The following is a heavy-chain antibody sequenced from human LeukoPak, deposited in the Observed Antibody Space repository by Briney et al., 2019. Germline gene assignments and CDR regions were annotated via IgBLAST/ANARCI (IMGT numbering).Heavy chain of an antibody. V-gene: IGHV4-59*01. D-gene: IGHD6-6*01. CDR3: ARGEEYSSSSNYFDY. CDR1: GGSISSYY. CDR2: IYYSGST. J-gene: IGHJ4*02. Sequence: SETLSLTCTVSGGSISSYYWSWIRQPPGKGLVWIGYIYYSGSTNYNPSLKSRVTISVDTSKNQFSLKLSSVTAADTAVYYCARGEEYSSSSNYFDYWGQGTLVTVSS.